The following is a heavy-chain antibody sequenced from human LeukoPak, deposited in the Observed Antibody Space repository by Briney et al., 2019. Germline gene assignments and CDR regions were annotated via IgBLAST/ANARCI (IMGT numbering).Heavy chain of an antibody. CDR1: GFTFSSYA. J-gene: IGHJ6*02. D-gene: IGHD6-6*01. Sequence: GGSLRLSCAASGFTFSSYAMHWVRQAPGKGLEWVAVISYDGSNKYYADSVKGRFTISRDNSKNTLYLQMNSLRAEDTAVYYCARERPHGAARCYYYGMDVWGQGTTVTVSS. CDR2: ISYDGSNK. V-gene: IGHV3-30*04. CDR3: ARERPHGAARCYYYGMDV.